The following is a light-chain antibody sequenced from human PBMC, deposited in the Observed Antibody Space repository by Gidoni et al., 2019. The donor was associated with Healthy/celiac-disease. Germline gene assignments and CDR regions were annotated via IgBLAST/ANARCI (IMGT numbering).Light chain of an antibody. CDR2: QDS. CDR3: QAWDSSTVG. J-gene: IGLJ2*01. CDR1: KLGDQY. Sequence: SYELTQPPSVSVSPGQTASLTCSGDKLGDQYACWYQQKPGQSPVLVIYQDSKRPSGIPERFSGSNSGNTATLTISGTQAMDEADYYCQAWDSSTVGFGGGTKLTVL. V-gene: IGLV3-1*01.